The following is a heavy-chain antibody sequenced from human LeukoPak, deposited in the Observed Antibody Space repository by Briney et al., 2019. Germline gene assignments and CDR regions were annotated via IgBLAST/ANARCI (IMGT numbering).Heavy chain of an antibody. V-gene: IGHV1-2*04. D-gene: IGHD6-13*01. Sequence: ASVKVSCKASGYTFTSYDINWVRQAPGQGLEWMGWINPNSGGTNYAQKFQGWVTMTRDTSISTAYMELSRLRSDDTAVYYCARDVSSSSNRHYYYYGMDVWGQGTTVTVSS. CDR2: INPNSGGT. CDR3: ARDVSSSSNRHYYYYGMDV. CDR1: GYTFTSYD. J-gene: IGHJ6*02.